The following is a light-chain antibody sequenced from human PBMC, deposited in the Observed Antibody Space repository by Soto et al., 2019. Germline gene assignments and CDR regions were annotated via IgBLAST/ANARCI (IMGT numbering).Light chain of an antibody. V-gene: IGKV3-20*01. CDR3: QQFGSSPIT. CDR1: QSVSSSY. J-gene: IGKJ5*01. CDR2: RAS. Sequence: EIVLTQSPGTLSLSPGERAALSCRASQSVSSSYLAWYQQKIGQAPRLLIYRASNRATGIPDRFSGSGSGTDFTLTISRLEPEDFAVYFCQQFGSSPITFGQGTRLEIK.